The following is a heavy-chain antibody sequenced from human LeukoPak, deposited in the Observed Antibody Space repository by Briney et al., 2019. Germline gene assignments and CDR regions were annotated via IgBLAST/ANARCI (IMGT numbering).Heavy chain of an antibody. D-gene: IGHD6-13*01. J-gene: IGHJ6*02. Sequence: SQTLSLTCTVSGGSISSGSYYWSWIRQPAGKGLEWIGRIYTSGSTNYNPSLKSRVTISVDTSKSQFSLKLSSVTAADTAVYYCARGEAAAGTVYYYGMDVWGQGTTVTVSS. CDR3: ARGEAAAGTVYYYGMDV. CDR2: IYTSGST. V-gene: IGHV4-61*02. CDR1: GGSISSGSYY.